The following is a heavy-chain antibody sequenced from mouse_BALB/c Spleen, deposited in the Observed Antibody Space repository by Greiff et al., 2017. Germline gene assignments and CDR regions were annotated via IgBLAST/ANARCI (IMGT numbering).Heavy chain of an antibody. V-gene: IGHV6-6*02. CDR1: GFTFSNYW. D-gene: IGHD1-1*01. J-gene: IGHJ4*01. Sequence: EVKLMESGGGLVQPGGSMKLSCVASGFTFSNYWMNWVRQSPEKGLEWVAEIRLKSNNYATHYAESVKGRFTISRDDSKSSVYLQMNNLRAEDTGIYYCTREVDYYAMDYWGQGTSVTVSS. CDR3: TREVDYYAMDY. CDR2: IRLKSNNYAT.